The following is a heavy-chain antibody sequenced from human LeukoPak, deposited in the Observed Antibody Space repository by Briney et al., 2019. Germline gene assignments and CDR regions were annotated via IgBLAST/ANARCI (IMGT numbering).Heavy chain of an antibody. CDR3: TRLSYGSGSHYNFYFDF. D-gene: IGHD3-10*01. Sequence: PSETLSLTCTVSGGSISSGSHYWGWIRPPPGKELEWIGNIYYSGNSYYNPSLKSRVTISVDASKNQFSLNLSSVTAADTAVYHCTRLSYGSGSHYNFYFDFWGQGTLVTVSA. CDR2: IYYSGNS. J-gene: IGHJ4*02. CDR1: GGSISSGSHY. V-gene: IGHV4-39*01.